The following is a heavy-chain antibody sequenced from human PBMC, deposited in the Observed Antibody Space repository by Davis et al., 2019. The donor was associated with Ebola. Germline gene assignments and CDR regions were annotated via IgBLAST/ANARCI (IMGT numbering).Heavy chain of an antibody. D-gene: IGHD3-22*01. CDR3: ARVAHGYYDMADY. CDR1: GFTFGDYA. Sequence: PGGSLRLSCTASGFTFGDYAMSCFRQAAGTGLEWVGFIRSKAYAGTTDYAATVRDRFTISRDDSKTIAYLQMNSLKTEDTAVYYCARVAHGYYDMADYWGQGTLVTVSS. V-gene: IGHV3-49*03. CDR2: IRSKAYAGTT. J-gene: IGHJ4*02.